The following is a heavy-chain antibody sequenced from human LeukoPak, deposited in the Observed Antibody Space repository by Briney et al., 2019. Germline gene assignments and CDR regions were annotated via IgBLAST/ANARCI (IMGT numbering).Heavy chain of an antibody. CDR1: GFTVSSIY. V-gene: IGHV3-53*01. CDR3: AGDTHSSSWYDH. J-gene: IGHJ5*02. Sequence: PGGSLRLPCAVSGFTVSSIYMSWVRQAPGKGLEWVSFIYSDGNTYYADSVKGRFTLSRDSSRNTLYLRMNSLRVDDTAVYYCAGDTHSSSWYDHWGQGTLVTVSS. D-gene: IGHD6-19*01. CDR2: IYSDGNT.